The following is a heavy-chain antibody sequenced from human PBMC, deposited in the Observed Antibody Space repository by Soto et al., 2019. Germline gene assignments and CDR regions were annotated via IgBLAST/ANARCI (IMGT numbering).Heavy chain of an antibody. J-gene: IGHJ4*01. Sequence: PGGSLRLSCVASGFSFSSYYISWVRQAPWKGLEWVSFIIGNSVTTYYADSVKGRFTISRDNSKNTLYLQMSRLGAEDTAAYYCAKGATYSFYFDHWGQGTLVTVSS. CDR2: IIGNSVTT. V-gene: IGHV3-23*01. CDR3: AKGATYSFYFDH. D-gene: IGHD5-18*01. CDR1: GFSFSSYY.